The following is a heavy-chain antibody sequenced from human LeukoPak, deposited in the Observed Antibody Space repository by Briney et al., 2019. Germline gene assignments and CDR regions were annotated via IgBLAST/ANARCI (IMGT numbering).Heavy chain of an antibody. CDR3: ARAAGATTWFDP. CDR1: GYTFTGYY. J-gene: IGHJ5*02. D-gene: IGHD1-26*01. Sequence: ASVKVPCKASGYTFTGYYMHWVRQAPGQGLEWMGRINPNSGGTNYAQKFQGRVTMTRDTSISTAYMELSRLRSDDTAVYYCARAAGATTWFDPWGQGTLVTVSS. V-gene: IGHV1-2*06. CDR2: INPNSGGT.